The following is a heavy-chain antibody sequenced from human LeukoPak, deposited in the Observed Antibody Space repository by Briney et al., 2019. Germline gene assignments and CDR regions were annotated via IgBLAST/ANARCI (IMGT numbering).Heavy chain of an antibody. J-gene: IGHJ4*02. D-gene: IGHD1-26*01. Sequence: GGSLRLSCAASGFTFSSYWIGWVRQAPGKRLEWVANMNIDGSEKYYADSAKGRFTISRDNARNSVYLQMNSLRVEDTAVYYCARDPVEWELLLDYWGQGTLVTVSS. CDR1: GFTFSSYW. CDR3: ARDPVEWELLLDY. V-gene: IGHV3-7*01. CDR2: MNIDGSEK.